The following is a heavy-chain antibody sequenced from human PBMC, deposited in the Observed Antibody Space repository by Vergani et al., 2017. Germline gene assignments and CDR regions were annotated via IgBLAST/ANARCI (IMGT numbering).Heavy chain of an antibody. CDR2: INHSGST. J-gene: IGHJ4*02. CDR3: ARGRGIAARRADY. V-gene: IGHV4-34*01. D-gene: IGHD6-6*01. CDR1: GGSFSGYY. Sequence: QVQLQQWGAGLLKPSETLSLTCAVHGGSFSGYYWSWIRQPPGKGLDWIGEINHSGSTKYHPSLKSRVTISVDTSKNQFSLKLSAVTAPDTAVYYCARGRGIAARRADYWGQGTLVTVSS.